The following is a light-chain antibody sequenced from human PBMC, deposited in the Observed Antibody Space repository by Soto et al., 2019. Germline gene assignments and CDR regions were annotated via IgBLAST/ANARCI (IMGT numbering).Light chain of an antibody. CDR3: SAWDDSLSGPV. CDR1: SSNIGSNY. J-gene: IGLJ7*01. V-gene: IGLV1-47*01. CDR2: RNN. Sequence: QSVLTQPPSASGTPGQRVTISCSGSSSNIGSNYVYWYQQLPGTAPKLLIYRNNQRPSGVPDRFSGSKSVTSASLAISGLRSEDEAESYCSAWDDSLSGPVVVGGTQLTVL.